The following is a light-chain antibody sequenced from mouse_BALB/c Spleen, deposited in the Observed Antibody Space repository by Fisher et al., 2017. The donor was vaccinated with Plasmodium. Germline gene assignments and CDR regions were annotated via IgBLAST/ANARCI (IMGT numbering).Light chain of an antibody. CDR1: QSLVHSYGSTY. Sequence: DIVITQSPLSLPVSLGDQASISCRSSQSLVHSYGSTYLHWYVQKPGQSPKLLIYKVSNRFSGVPDRFSGSGAGADFTLKISRVEAEDLGVYYCWQGTHLWTFGGGTKLEIK. CDR3: WQGTHLWT. J-gene: IGKJ1*01. V-gene: IGKV1-110*01. CDR2: KVS.